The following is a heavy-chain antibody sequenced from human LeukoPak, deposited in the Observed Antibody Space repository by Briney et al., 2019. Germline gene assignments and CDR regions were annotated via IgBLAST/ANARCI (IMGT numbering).Heavy chain of an antibody. CDR2: IYHSGST. D-gene: IGHD3-22*01. V-gene: IGHV4-59*08. CDR1: GGSISSYY. CDR3: ARHLIDSSGYYNPFDY. Sequence: SETLSLTCTVSGGSISSYYWSWIRQPPGKGLEWIGSIYHSGSTYYNPSLKSRVTISVDTSKNQFSLKLSSVTAADTAVYYCARHLIDSSGYYNPFDYWGQGTLVTVSS. J-gene: IGHJ4*02.